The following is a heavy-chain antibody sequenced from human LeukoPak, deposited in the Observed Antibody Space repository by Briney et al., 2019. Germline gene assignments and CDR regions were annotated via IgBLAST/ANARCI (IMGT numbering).Heavy chain of an antibody. V-gene: IGHV4-38-2*02. Sequence: SETLSLTCTVSGYSISSGYYWGWIRQPPGKGLEWIGSIYYSGSTYYNPSLKSRVTISVDTSKNQFSLKLSSVTAADTAVYYCARLVGAPNWFDPWGQGTLVTVSS. D-gene: IGHD1-26*01. CDR3: ARLVGAPNWFDP. J-gene: IGHJ5*02. CDR2: IYYSGST. CDR1: GYSISSGYY.